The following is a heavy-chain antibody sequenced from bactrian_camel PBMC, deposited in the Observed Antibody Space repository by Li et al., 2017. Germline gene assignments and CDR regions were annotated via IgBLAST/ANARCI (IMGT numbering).Heavy chain of an antibody. CDR1: KSAYARYH. V-gene: IGHV3S9*01. Sequence: QVQLVESGGGSVQSGGSLRLSCVVSKSAYARYHMGWFRRVSGKEREGVAVIDTDGRTSYADSVKGRFTISQDNAKDTLFLQMNSLKPEDTGTYYCVADIISIRVNTTVPDNLPYWGQGTQVTVS. D-gene: IGHD3*01. J-gene: IGHJ4*01. CDR2: IDTDGRT. CDR3: VADIISIRVNTTVPDNLPY.